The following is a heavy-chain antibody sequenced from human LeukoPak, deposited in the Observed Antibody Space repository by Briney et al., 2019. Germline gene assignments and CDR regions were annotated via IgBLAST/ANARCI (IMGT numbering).Heavy chain of an antibody. CDR1: GFTFSDYA. D-gene: IGHD5-24*01. Sequence: GGSLRLPCEASGFTFSDYALHWPRQAPGKGLEWVAVISYDGSKKYYADSVKRRFTISRDNSKNTLYLQMNSLRAEDTAVYYCAKMAPKQMATTHYFDYWGQGTLVTVSS. J-gene: IGHJ4*02. V-gene: IGHV3-30-3*02. CDR2: ISYDGSKK. CDR3: AKMAPKQMATTHYFDY.